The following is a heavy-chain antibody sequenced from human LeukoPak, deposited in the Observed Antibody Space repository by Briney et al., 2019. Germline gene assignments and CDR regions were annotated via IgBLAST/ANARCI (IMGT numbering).Heavy chain of an antibody. CDR3: ARIERYFDWSMGAFDI. CDR2: ISPTGSTT. J-gene: IGHJ3*02. V-gene: IGHV3-74*01. Sequence: GGSLRLSCTASGFSFSGHWMHWARQLPGKGLVWVSRISPTGSTTSYADSVKGRFTVSRDNAKNSLYLQMNSLRAEDTAVYYCARIERYFDWSMGAFDIWGQGTMVTVSS. CDR1: GFSFSGHW. D-gene: IGHD3-9*01.